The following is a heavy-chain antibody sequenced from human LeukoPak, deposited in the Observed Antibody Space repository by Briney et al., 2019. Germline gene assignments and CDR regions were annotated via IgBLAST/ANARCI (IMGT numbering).Heavy chain of an antibody. CDR3: AGWPSSSWYKVAAFGI. Sequence: GGSLRLSCAASGFTFSIYGMGWVRQAPGKGLEWVSSITSSSSYICYADSLKGRFTISRDNAKNSLYLQMNSLRAEDTAVYYCAGWPSSSWYKVAAFGIWGQGTMVTVSS. D-gene: IGHD6-13*01. CDR1: GFTFSIYG. J-gene: IGHJ3*02. V-gene: IGHV3-21*03. CDR2: ITSSSSYI.